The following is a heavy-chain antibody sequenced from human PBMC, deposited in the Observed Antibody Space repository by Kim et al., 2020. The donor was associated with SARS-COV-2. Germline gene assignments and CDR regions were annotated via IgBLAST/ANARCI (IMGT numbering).Heavy chain of an antibody. J-gene: IGHJ4*02. D-gene: IGHD6-19*01. V-gene: IGHV4-59*01. Sequence: SETLSLTCTVSGGSISSYYWSWIRQPPGKGLEWIGYIYYSGSTNYNPSLKSRVTISVDPSKNQFSLQLSSVTAADTAVYYCARGPPSIAVAGLVDYWGQGTLVTVSS. CDR1: GGSISSYY. CDR2: IYYSGST. CDR3: ARGPPSIAVAGLVDY.